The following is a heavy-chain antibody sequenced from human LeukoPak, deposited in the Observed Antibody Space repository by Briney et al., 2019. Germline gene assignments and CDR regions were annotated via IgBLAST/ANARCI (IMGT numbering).Heavy chain of an antibody. CDR3: ARGWQGYYDSSGYYLLDY. CDR2: INHSGST. D-gene: IGHD3-22*01. V-gene: IGHV4-34*01. J-gene: IGHJ4*02. CDR1: GGSFSGYY. Sequence: SETLSLTCAVYGGSFSGYYWSWIRQPPGKGLEWIGEINHSGSTNYNPSLKSRVTISVDPSKNQFSLQLSSMTAADTALYYCARGWQGYYDSSGYYLLDYWGQGTLVTVSS.